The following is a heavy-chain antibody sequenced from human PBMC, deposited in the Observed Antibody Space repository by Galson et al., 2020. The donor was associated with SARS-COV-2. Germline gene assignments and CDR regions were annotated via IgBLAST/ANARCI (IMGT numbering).Heavy chain of an antibody. V-gene: IGHV3-66*02. Sequence: GGSLRLSCAASGFTVSSNYMSWVRQAPGKGLEWVSVIYSGGGTYYADSVKGRFTISRDNSKNMLNLQLNSLRAEDTGVYCCARSGFYDTIARQDYYHMDVWGKGTSVTVSS. D-gene: IGHD3-22*01. J-gene: IGHJ6*03. CDR1: GFTVSSNY. CDR3: ARSGFYDTIARQDYYHMDV. CDR2: IYSGGGT.